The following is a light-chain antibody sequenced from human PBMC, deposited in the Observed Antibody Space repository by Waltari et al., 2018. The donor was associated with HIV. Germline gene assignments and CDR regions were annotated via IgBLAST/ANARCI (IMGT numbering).Light chain of an antibody. V-gene: IGLV1-51*01. CDR2: DNN. Sequence: QSVLTQPPSVSAAPGPKVTISCSGSSSTLGIDYVSWYQHVPGAAPRLLIYDNNKRPSGIPDRFSGSKSGTSATLGITGLQTGDEADYYCGTWDHRLSAGVFGGGTKLTVL. J-gene: IGLJ3*02. CDR3: GTWDHRLSAGV. CDR1: SSTLGIDY.